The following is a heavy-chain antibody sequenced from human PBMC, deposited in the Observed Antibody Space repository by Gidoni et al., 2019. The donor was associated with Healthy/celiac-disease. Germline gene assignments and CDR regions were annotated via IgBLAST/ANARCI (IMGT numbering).Heavy chain of an antibody. Sequence: EVQLVESGGGLVQPGGSLKLSCAASGLTFSGSAMHWVRQASGKGLEWIGRIRTKANNFATAYAASVKGRFTISRDDSKNTAYLQMNSLKTEDTAVYYCTRRDDFWSGSDDYWGQGTLSPSPQ. CDR3: TRRDDFWSGSDDY. CDR1: GLTFSGSA. D-gene: IGHD3-3*01. CDR2: IRTKANNFAT. J-gene: IGHJ4*02. V-gene: IGHV3-73*01.